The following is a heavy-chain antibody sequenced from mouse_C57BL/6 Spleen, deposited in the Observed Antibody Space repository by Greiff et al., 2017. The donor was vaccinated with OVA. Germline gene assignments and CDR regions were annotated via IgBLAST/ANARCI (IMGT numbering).Heavy chain of an antibody. Sequence: QVQLQQSGAELVRPGTSVKVSCKASGYAFTNYLIEWVKQRPGQGLEWIGVINPGSGGTNYNEKFKGKATLTADKSSSTAYMQLSSLTSEDSAVYFCASGGNYYAMDYWGQGTSVTVSS. J-gene: IGHJ4*01. CDR3: ASGGNYYAMDY. V-gene: IGHV1-54*01. CDR1: GYAFTNYL. CDR2: INPGSGGT.